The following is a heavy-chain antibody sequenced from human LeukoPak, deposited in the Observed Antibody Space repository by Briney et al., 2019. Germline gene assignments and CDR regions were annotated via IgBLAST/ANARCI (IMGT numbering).Heavy chain of an antibody. D-gene: IGHD3-3*01. CDR2: INPNPNSGGT. J-gene: IGHJ5*02. V-gene: IGHV1-2*02. CDR3: ARHLRFLEPNWFDP. Sequence: ASVKVSCKASGYTFTSNGISWVRQAPGQGLEWMGWINPNPNSGGTNYAQKFQGRVTMTRDTSISTGYMELSSLRSDDTAMYYCARHLRFLEPNWFDPWGQGTLVTVSS. CDR1: GYTFTSNG.